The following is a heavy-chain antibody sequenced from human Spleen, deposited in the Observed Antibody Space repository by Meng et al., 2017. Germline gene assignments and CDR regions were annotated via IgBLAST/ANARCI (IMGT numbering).Heavy chain of an antibody. V-gene: IGHV3-74*03. CDR1: GFTFSSYN. D-gene: IGHD3-9*01. CDR2: INTDASIT. CDR3: ARDADWVIFDH. Sequence: GESLKISCAASGFTFSSYNMHWVRQTPGEGLVWVSRINTDASITTYADSVKGRFTITRDEAKNTVYLQMNSMGAEDTAVYYCARDADWVIFDHWGQGALVTVSS. J-gene: IGHJ4*02.